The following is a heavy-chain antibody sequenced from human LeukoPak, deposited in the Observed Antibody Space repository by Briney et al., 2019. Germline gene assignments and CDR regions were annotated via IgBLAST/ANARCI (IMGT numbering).Heavy chain of an antibody. CDR1: GFSISSYW. V-gene: IGHV3-7*01. D-gene: IGHD3-10*01. J-gene: IGHJ4*02. CDR2: IKQDGSEK. Sequence: PGGSLRLSCAASGFSISSYWMSWVRQAPGKGLEWVANIKQDGSEKYYVDSVKGRFTISRDNAKNSLYLQMNSLRAEDTAVYYCARPGRDYYGSGSYRYYFDYWGEGTLVTVSS. CDR3: ARPGRDYYGSGSYRYYFDY.